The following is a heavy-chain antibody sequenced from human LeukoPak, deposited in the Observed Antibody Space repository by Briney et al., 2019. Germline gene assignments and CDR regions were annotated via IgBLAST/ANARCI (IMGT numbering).Heavy chain of an antibody. J-gene: IGHJ3*02. CDR3: ARHRRSWANSFDI. CDR1: GGTFISYA. CDR2: IIQMFGTA. Sequence: GASVTVSFKGSGGTFISYAISWVGQAAGQGGEGMGGIIQMFGTANYAQKFQGRVTITEEKSKGTTYMEKSSLRSEHTAVYYCARHRRSWANSFDIWGQGTMVTVSS. D-gene: IGHD3-3*01. V-gene: IGHV1-69*06.